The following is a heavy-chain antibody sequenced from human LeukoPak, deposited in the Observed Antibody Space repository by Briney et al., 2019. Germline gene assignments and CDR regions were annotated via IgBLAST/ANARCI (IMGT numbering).Heavy chain of an antibody. Sequence: PSETLSLTCTVSGGSISSYYWSWIRQPPGKGLEWIGYIYYTGSTNYNPSLTSRVTISVDTSKNQLSLKLSSVTAADPAVYYCARHSPVSGYGGFDYWGQGTLVTVSS. D-gene: IGHD5-12*01. CDR1: GGSISSYY. CDR3: ARHSPVSGYGGFDY. V-gene: IGHV4-59*08. J-gene: IGHJ4*02. CDR2: IYYTGST.